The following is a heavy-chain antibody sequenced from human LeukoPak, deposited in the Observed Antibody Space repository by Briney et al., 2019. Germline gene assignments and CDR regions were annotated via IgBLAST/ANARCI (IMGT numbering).Heavy chain of an antibody. V-gene: IGHV1-8*03. Sequence: GASLKVSCKASGYTFTNYHINWVRQAPGQGLEWMGWINPNTGDRGYAQKFQGRVSITSDTSISTAYMELGSLRSEDTAVYFCARTTSLAASGYDYWGQGTLVTVSS. CDR1: GYTFTNYH. CDR2: INPNTGDR. CDR3: ARTTSLAASGYDY. D-gene: IGHD6-19*01. J-gene: IGHJ4*02.